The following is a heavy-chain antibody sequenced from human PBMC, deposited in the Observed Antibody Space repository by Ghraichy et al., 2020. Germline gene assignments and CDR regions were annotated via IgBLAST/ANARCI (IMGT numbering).Heavy chain of an antibody. Sequence: ASVKVSCKASGYTFTSYGISWVRQAPGQGLEWMGWISAYHGNPNYAQKLQGRVTMTTDTSTTTAYMELRSLRSDDTAVYYWARVELVRWGWFDPWGQGTLVTVSA. D-gene: IGHD2-8*02. CDR1: GYTFTSYG. J-gene: IGHJ5*02. V-gene: IGHV1-18*01. CDR2: ISAYHGNP. CDR3: ARVELVRWGWFDP.